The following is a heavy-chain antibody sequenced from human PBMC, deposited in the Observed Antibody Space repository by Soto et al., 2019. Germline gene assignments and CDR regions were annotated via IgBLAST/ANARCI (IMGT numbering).Heavy chain of an antibody. J-gene: IGHJ6*02. Sequence: SETLSLTCAVSGYSISSGYYWGWIRQPPGKGLEWIGSIYHSGSTYYNPSLKSRVTISVDTSKNQFSLKLSSVTAADTAAYYCGGSCCHYYGMDVWGQGTTVTV. CDR2: IYHSGST. V-gene: IGHV4-38-2*01. D-gene: IGHD2-15*01. CDR1: GYSISSGYY. CDR3: GGSCCHYYGMDV.